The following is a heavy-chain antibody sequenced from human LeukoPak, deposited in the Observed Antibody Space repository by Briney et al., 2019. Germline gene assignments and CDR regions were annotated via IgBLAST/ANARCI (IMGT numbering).Heavy chain of an antibody. D-gene: IGHD3-10*01. CDR3: AKTYLWFGELDWFDP. CDR2: ISGSGGST. J-gene: IGHJ5*02. V-gene: IGHV3-23*01. Sequence: GGSLRLSCAASGFTFSSYAMSWVRQAPGKGLEWVSAISGSGGSTYYADSVKGRFTISRDNSKNTPYLQMNSLRAEDTAVYYCAKTYLWFGELDWFDPWGQGTLVTVSS. CDR1: GFTFSSYA.